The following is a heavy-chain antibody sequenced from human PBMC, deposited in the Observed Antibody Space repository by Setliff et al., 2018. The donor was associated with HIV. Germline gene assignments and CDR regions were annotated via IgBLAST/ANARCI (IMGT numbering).Heavy chain of an antibody. CDR1: GFTFSNSW. V-gene: IGHV3-7*03. CDR2: IKKDGSDK. Sequence: PGGSLRLSCAASGFTFSNSWMTWVRQAPGKGLEWVANIKKDGSDKFYVDSVKGRFTISRDNARSPLYLQMDSLRAEDTAVYYCARAYYHHSGAYWSTDYYYSYIDVWGKGTTVTVSS. J-gene: IGHJ6*03. CDR3: ARAYYHHSGAYWSTDYYYSYIDV. D-gene: IGHD3-22*01.